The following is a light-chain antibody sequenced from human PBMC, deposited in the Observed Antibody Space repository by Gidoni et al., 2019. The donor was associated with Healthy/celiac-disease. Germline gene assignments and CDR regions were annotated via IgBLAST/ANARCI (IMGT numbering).Light chain of an antibody. V-gene: IGLV2-23*02. CDR3: CSYAGSSTDVV. Sequence: QSALTQPASVSGAPGQSIPISCTGTSSDVGSYNLVSWYQQHPGKAPKLMIYEVSTRPSGVSTRFSGSKSGNTASLTIPGLQAEDEADYYCCSYAGSSTDVVFGGGTKLTVL. J-gene: IGLJ2*01. CDR1: SSDVGSYNL. CDR2: EVS.